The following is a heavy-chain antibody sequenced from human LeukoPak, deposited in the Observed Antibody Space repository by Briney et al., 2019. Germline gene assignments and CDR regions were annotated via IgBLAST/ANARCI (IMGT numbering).Heavy chain of an antibody. CDR3: ARVDTVMAYYFDL. CDR2: IYSGGTT. Sequence: PGGSLRLSCAASGFTFRSYWMSWVRQAPGKGLEWVSTIYSGGTTYYADSVMGRFTISRHNSRNTLYLQMNSLRAEDTAVYYCARVDTVMAYYFDLWGQGTLVTVSS. CDR1: GFTFRSYW. D-gene: IGHD5-18*01. V-gene: IGHV3-53*04. J-gene: IGHJ4*02.